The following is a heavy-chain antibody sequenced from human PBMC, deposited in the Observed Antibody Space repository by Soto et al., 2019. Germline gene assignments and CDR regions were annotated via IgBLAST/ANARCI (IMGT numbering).Heavy chain of an antibody. V-gene: IGHV3-15*07. Sequence: GGSLRLSCAASGFTFSNAWMNWVRQAPGKGLEWVGRIKSKTDGGTTDYAAPVKGRFTISRDDSKNTLYLQMNSLKTEDTAVYYCTTDGNHNDFWSGYAPPYYGMDVWGQGTTVTVSS. D-gene: IGHD3-3*01. CDR2: IKSKTDGGTT. CDR3: TTDGNHNDFWSGYAPPYYGMDV. J-gene: IGHJ6*02. CDR1: GFTFSNAW.